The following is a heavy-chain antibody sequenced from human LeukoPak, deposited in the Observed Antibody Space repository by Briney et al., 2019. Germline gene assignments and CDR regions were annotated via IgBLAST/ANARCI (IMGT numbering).Heavy chain of an antibody. CDR1: GFTFSSYW. V-gene: IGHV3-48*04. D-gene: IGHD6-13*01. CDR3: ARDATTAVGTVYMDV. Sequence: GGSLRLSCAASGFTFSSYWMSWVRQAPGKGLEWLSHISDSGSTIHYADSVKGRFTISRDNSQNSLYLQMNSLRAEDTAIYYCARDATTAVGTVYMDVWGKGTTVTISS. CDR2: ISDSGSTI. J-gene: IGHJ6*03.